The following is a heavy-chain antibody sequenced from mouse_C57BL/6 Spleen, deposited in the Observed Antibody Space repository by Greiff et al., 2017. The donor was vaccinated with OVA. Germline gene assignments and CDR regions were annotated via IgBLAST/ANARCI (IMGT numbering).Heavy chain of an antibody. V-gene: IGHV5-17*01. CDR1: GFTFSDYG. CDR2: ISSGSSTI. J-gene: IGHJ3*01. D-gene: IGHD2-3*01. CDR3: ARSDGYYGFAY. Sequence: DVMLVESGGGLVKPGGSLKLSCAASGFTFSDYGMHWVRQAPEKGLEWVAYISSGSSTIYYADTVKGRFPISRDNAKNTLFLQMTSLRSEDTAMYYCARSDGYYGFAYWGQGTLVTVSA.